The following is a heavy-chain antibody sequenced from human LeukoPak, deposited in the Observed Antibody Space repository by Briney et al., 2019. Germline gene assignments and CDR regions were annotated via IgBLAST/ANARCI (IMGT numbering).Heavy chain of an antibody. Sequence: SETLSLTCAVSGGSLSTHALSWIRQPPGKGLEWVGDICYSGSTNYNPSHKSRVTISVDTSKNQFSLKLSSVTAADTAVYYCARNRVVRGVLWAFDIWGQGTMVTVSS. J-gene: IGHJ3*02. D-gene: IGHD3-10*01. CDR3: ARNRVVRGVLWAFDI. V-gene: IGHV4-59*11. CDR1: GGSLSTHA. CDR2: ICYSGST.